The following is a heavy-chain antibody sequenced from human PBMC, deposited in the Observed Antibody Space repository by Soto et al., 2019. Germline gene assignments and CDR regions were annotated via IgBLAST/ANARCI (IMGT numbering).Heavy chain of an antibody. D-gene: IGHD5-12*01. V-gene: IGHV3-53*01. J-gene: IGHJ6*02. CDR1: GFTVSSNY. CDR3: ARDGMATLGGYYYGMDV. CDR2: IYSGGST. Sequence: GGSLRLSCAASGFTVSSNYMSWVRQAPGKGLEWVSVIYSGGSTYYADSVKGRFTISRDNSKNTLYLQMNSLRAEDTAVYYCARDGMATLGGYYYGMDVWAKGPRSPSP.